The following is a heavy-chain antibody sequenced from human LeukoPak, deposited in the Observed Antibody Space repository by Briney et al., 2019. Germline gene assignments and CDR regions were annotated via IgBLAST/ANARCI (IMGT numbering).Heavy chain of an antibody. CDR3: ARDGNCSGGSCYSGYYYYSMDV. Sequence: GGSLRLSCAASGFTFSSYGMNWVRQAPGKGLEWVAVISYDGSNKYYADSVKGRFTISRDNSKNTLYLQMNRLRAEDTAVYYCARDGNCSGGSCYSGYYYYSMDVWGKGTTVTVSS. D-gene: IGHD2-15*01. CDR1: GFTFSSYG. J-gene: IGHJ6*03. V-gene: IGHV3-30*03. CDR2: ISYDGSNK.